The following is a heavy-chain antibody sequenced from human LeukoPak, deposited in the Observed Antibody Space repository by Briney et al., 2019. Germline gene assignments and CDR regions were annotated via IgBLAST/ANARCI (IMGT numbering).Heavy chain of an antibody. CDR2: INPNSGGT. Sequence: ASVKVSSKASGYTLTGYYIHWVRQAPGQGLEWMGRINPNSGGTKYAEKFQGRVTMTRDTSISTAYLELSSLRSDDTAVYYCARGSVVPATMYNWFDPWGQGTLVTVSS. CDR1: GYTLTGYY. J-gene: IGHJ5*02. D-gene: IGHD2-2*01. CDR3: ARGSVVPATMYNWFDP. V-gene: IGHV1-2*06.